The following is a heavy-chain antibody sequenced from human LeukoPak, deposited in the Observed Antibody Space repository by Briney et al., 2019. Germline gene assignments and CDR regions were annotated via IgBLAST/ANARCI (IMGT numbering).Heavy chain of an antibody. V-gene: IGHV1-18*01. Sequence: ASVKVSCKASDYTFTSYGISWVRQAPGQGLEWMGWISGYNGNTNYAQKLQGRVTMTTDTSTSTAYMELRSLRSDDTAVYYCARGTTMGQWLVRFDYWGQGTLVTVSS. CDR2: ISGYNGNT. CDR1: DYTFTSYG. J-gene: IGHJ4*02. D-gene: IGHD6-19*01. CDR3: ARGTTMGQWLVRFDY.